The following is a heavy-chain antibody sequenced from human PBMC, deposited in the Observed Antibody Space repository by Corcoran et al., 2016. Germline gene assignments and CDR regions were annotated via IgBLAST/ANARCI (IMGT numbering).Heavy chain of an antibody. CDR2: IKSKTDGGTT. CDR3: VTEWHGFGYHSFDI. CDR1: GFTFSNAW. J-gene: IGHJ3*02. V-gene: IGHV3-15*01. D-gene: IGHD5-18*01. Sequence: EVQLVESGGGLVKPGGSLRLSCAASGFTFSNAWMSWVRQAPGKGLEWVGRIKSKTDGGTTAYAAPVKGRFTISRDDSKTTLYLQMNSLKTEDTAVYYWVTEWHGFGYHSFDIWGQGTMVTVSS.